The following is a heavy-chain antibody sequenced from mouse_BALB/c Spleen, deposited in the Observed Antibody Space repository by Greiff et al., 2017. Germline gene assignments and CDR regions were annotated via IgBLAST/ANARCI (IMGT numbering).Heavy chain of an antibody. V-gene: IGHV1S81*02. CDR3: HYYGSSYGY. CDR1: GYTFTSYW. D-gene: IGHD1-1*01. Sequence: QVQLQQSGAELVKPGASVKLSCKASGYTFTSYWMHWVKQRPGQGLEWIGEINPSNGRTNYNEKFKSKATLTVDKSSSTAYMQLSSLTSEDSAVYYCHYYGSSYGYWGQGTTLTVSS. CDR2: INPSNGRT. J-gene: IGHJ2*01.